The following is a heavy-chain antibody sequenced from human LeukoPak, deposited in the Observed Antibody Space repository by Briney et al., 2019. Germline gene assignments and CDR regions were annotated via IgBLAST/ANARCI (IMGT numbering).Heavy chain of an antibody. CDR3: ARHHYDILTRFSYPDY. D-gene: IGHD3-9*01. CDR2: ISSFSGTI. CDR1: GLTFSFYS. V-gene: IGHV3-48*01. J-gene: IGHJ4*02. Sequence: PGGSLRLSCAASGLTFSFYSMNWVRQAPGKGLEWVSYISSFSGTINYAESVKGRFTISRDNAKNSLYLQMNSLRAEDTAVYYCARHHYDILTRFSYPDYWGQGTLVTVSS.